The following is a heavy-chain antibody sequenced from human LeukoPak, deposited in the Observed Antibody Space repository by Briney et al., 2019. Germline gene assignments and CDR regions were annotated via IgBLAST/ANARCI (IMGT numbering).Heavy chain of an antibody. CDR2: ISGSGHTT. Sequence: PGGSLRLSCATSGFTFTSSAMSWVRQAPGKGLEWVSVISGSGHTTDYADSVKGRFTVSRDNSKNTLYLQMNSLRAEDTAVYYCAKDWRYLDWFDYWGQGTLVTVSS. D-gene: IGHD3-9*01. V-gene: IGHV3-23*01. CDR1: GFTFTSSA. CDR3: AKDWRYLDWFDY. J-gene: IGHJ5*01.